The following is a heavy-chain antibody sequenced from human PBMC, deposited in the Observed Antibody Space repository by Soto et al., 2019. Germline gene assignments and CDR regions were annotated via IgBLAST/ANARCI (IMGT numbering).Heavy chain of an antibody. Sequence: ASVKVSCKASGYTFTSYYMHWVRQAPGQGLEWMGIINPSGGTTSHAQKFQGRVTMTRDTATSTVYMELSSLRSEDTAVYYCARDLAGYCSGGSCDEYWGQGTRVTVSS. D-gene: IGHD2-15*01. V-gene: IGHV1-46*03. CDR1: GYTFTSYY. J-gene: IGHJ4*02. CDR2: INPSGGTT. CDR3: ARDLAGYCSGGSCDEY.